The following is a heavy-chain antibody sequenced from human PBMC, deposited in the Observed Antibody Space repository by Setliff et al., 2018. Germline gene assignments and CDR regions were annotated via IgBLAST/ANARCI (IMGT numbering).Heavy chain of an antibody. V-gene: IGHV3-23*03. D-gene: IGHD3-3*01. CDR2: IFGGDSST. CDR1: GFTFSSYA. J-gene: IGHJ4*02. CDR3: AKAASPLFGILGVEYHFDS. Sequence: GESLKISCTASGFTFSSYAVSWVRQAPGKGLEWVSTIFGGDSSTYYADSVRGRFTISRDNSRSTLYLRMNSLRAEDTAIYYCAKAASPLFGILGVEYHFDSWGQGKLVTVSS.